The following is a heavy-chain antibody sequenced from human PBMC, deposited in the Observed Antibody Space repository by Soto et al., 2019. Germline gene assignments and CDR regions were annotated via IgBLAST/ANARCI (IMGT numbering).Heavy chain of an antibody. Sequence: QVQLQQWGAGLLKPSETLSLTCAVYGGSFSGYYWNWIRQPPGKGLEWIGEINHSGSTNYNPSLTSRVTISVDTSKTQFSLKLSSVTAADTALSYSASGYGRNFDYWGQGTLVTVSS. J-gene: IGHJ4*02. V-gene: IGHV4-34*01. CDR2: INHSGST. D-gene: IGHD3-10*01. CDR3: ASGYGRNFDY. CDR1: GGSFSGYY.